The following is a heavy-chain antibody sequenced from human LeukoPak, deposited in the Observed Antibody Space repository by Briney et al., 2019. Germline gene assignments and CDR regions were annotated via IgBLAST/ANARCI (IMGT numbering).Heavy chain of an antibody. CDR3: ARVYEGGYYFDY. V-gene: IGHV4-39*07. J-gene: IGHJ4*02. D-gene: IGHD2-8*01. CDR1: GGSISSSSYY. Sequence: PSETLSLTCTVSGGSISSSSYYWGWIRQPPGKGLEWIGSIYYSGSTYYNPSLKSRVTISVDTSKNQFSLKLSSVTAADTAVYYCARVYEGGYYFDYWGQGTLVTVSS. CDR2: IYYSGST.